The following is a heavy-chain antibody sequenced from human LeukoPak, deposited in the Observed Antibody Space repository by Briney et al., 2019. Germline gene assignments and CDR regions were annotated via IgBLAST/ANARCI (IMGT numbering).Heavy chain of an antibody. V-gene: IGHV3-11*01. CDR2: ISRSGSTI. Sequence: GGSLRLSCAASGFTFSDYYMNWIRQAPGKGLEWVSYISRSGSTIYYADSVKGRFTISRDNAKNSLYLQMNSLRAEDTAVYYCARDAIAVAGTGIDYWGQGTLVTVSS. J-gene: IGHJ4*02. CDR3: ARDAIAVAGTGIDY. D-gene: IGHD6-19*01. CDR1: GFTFSDYY.